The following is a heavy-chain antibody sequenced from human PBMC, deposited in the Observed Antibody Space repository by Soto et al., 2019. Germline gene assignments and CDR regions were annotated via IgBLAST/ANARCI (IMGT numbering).Heavy chain of an antibody. V-gene: IGHV3-30-3*01. J-gene: IGHJ6*02. CDR2: ISYDGSNK. D-gene: IGHD3-10*01. CDR3: ARGVRGVIPEWGV. CDR1: GFTFSSYA. Sequence: GGSLRLSCAASGFTFSSYAMHWVRQAPGKGLEWVAVISYDGSNKYYADSVKGRFTISRDNSKNTLYLQMNSLRAEDTAVYYCARGVRGVIPEWGVWGQGTTVTVSS.